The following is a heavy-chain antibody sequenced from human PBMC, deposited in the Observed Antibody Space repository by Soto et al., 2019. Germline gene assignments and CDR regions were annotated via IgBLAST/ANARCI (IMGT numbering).Heavy chain of an antibody. CDR2: ISGSGGST. D-gene: IGHD1-1*01. CDR3: AKRATGTYLDY. J-gene: IGHJ4*02. Sequence: EVQLLESGGGLVQPGGSLRLSCAASGFTFSSYDMNWVRLAPGKGRAWVSVISGSGGSTYYADSVKGRFPISRDNSKNTLYLQMNSLRAEDTAVYYCAKRATGTYLDYLGQGTLVTVSS. CDR1: GFTFSSYD. V-gene: IGHV3-23*01.